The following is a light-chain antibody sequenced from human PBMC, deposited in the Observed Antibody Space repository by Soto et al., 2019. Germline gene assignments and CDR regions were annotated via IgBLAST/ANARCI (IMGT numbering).Light chain of an antibody. Sequence: QSVLTQPPLTSGTPGQRVTISCSGSSPNIGSNTVNWYQQLPGTAPKLLIYTNNLRPSGVPGRFSGSKSGTSASLAISWLQSDDEADYFCAAWDDSLNGWVFGGGTQLTVL. CDR3: AAWDDSLNGWV. J-gene: IGLJ3*02. CDR2: TNN. CDR1: SPNIGSNT. V-gene: IGLV1-44*01.